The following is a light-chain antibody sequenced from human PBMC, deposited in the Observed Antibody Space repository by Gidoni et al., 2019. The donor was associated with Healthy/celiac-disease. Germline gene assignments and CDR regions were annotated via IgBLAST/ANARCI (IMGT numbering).Light chain of an antibody. Sequence: EIVLTQSPVTLSLSPGERATLSCRASQSVSSSYLAWYQQKPGQAPRLLIYGASSRATGIPDRFSGSGSGKDCTLTISRLETEDFAVYYCQQYGSAPPWTCXXXTKVEIK. CDR3: QQYGSAPPWT. V-gene: IGKV3-20*01. J-gene: IGKJ1*01. CDR1: QSVSSSY. CDR2: GAS.